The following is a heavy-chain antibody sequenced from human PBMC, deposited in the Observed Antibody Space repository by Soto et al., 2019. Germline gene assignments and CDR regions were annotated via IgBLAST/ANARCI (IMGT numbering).Heavy chain of an antibody. V-gene: IGHV1-46*01. J-gene: IGHJ6*02. CDR2: INPGGGST. Sequence: QVQLVQSGAEVKKPGASVKVSCKASGYSFTSYYMHWVRQAPGQGLEWMGIINPGGGSTSYAQKFQGRVTMTRDTSTSTVYMELSSLRSEDTAVYYCARGPEYDYVWGSYRYPFYYYYGMDVWGQGTTVTVSS. CDR3: ARGPEYDYVWGSYRYPFYYYYGMDV. CDR1: GYSFTSYY. D-gene: IGHD3-16*02.